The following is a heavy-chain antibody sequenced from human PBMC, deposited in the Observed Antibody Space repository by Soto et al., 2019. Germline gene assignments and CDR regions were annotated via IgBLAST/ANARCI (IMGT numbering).Heavy chain of an antibody. D-gene: IGHD6-19*01. J-gene: IGHJ3*02. Sequence: GASVKVSCKASGYTFTRYDINSVRQATGKGLEWMGWMNPNSGNTGYAQKFQGRVTMTRNTSISTAYMELSSLRSEDTAVYYCARGLAVAGAFDIWGQGTMVTVSS. CDR1: GYTFTRYD. CDR2: MNPNSGNT. V-gene: IGHV1-8*01. CDR3: ARGLAVAGAFDI.